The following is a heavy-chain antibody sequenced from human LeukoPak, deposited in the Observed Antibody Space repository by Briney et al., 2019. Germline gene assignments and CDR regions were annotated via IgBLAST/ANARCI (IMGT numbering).Heavy chain of an antibody. CDR3: AKDLTLRIAAAGTPDY. D-gene: IGHD6-13*01. CDR2: ISYDGSNK. J-gene: IGHJ4*02. Sequence: PGGSLRLSCAASGFTFSSYGMHWVRQAPGKGLEWVAVISYDGSNKYYADSVKGRFTISRDNSKNTLYLQMNSLRAEDTTVYYCAKDLTLRIAAAGTPDYWGQGTLVTVSS. CDR1: GFTFSSYG. V-gene: IGHV3-30*18.